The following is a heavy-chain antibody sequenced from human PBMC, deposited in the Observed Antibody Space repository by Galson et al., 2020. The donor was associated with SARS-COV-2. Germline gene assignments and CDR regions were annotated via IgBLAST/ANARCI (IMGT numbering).Heavy chain of an antibody. CDR2: IYYSGTT. V-gene: IGHV4-39*01. Sequence: SETLSLPCTVSGGSISTTSYFWGWIRQPPGKGLEWIGTIYYSGTTHYNPSRRSRVTISVDTSKNQFSLKLNSVTAADTAVYYGARRGGTVTTQHCDLWGRGTLVTVAS. J-gene: IGHJ2*01. CDR3: ARRGGTVTTQHCDL. CDR1: GGSISTTSYF. D-gene: IGHD4-17*01.